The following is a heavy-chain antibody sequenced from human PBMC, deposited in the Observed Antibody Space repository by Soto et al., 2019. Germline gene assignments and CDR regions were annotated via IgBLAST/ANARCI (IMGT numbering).Heavy chain of an antibody. CDR3: ATFGIASSSFILGSLRYPITNDY. CDR2: LYSGGQT. Sequence: PGGSLRLSCAVSGFNFDNSYMSWVRQAPGKGLEWVSILYSGGQTYYTESVRGRFTISRDISKNTLDLQMNRLTADDTAVYYCATFGIASSSFILGSLRYPITNDYWGQGTLVTVSS. V-gene: IGHV3-53*01. CDR1: GFNFDNSY. J-gene: IGHJ4*02. D-gene: IGHD6-6*01.